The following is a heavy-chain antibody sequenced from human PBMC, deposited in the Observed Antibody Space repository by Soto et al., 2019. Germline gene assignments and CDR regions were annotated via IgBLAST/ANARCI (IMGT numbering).Heavy chain of an antibody. Sequence: QVQLVESGGGVVQPGRSLRLSCAASGFTLSSYAMHWVRQAPGKGLEWVAVISCAGTSTYYADSVRGRFTISRDNSKDTVYLQLNSLRTEDTAVYHCASDPGHDGNEYYTCDSWGQGTLVTVSS. J-gene: IGHJ4*02. V-gene: IGHV3-30-3*01. CDR3: ASDPGHDGNEYYTCDS. D-gene: IGHD3-3*01. CDR1: GFTLSSYA. CDR2: ISCAGTST.